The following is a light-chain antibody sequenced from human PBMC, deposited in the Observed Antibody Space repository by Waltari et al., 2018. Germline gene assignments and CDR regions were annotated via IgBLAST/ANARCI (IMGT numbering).Light chain of an antibody. Sequence: DLVMTQSPLSLSVTPGTPASISCRSPLRLLHINGYNYLDWYLQKPGQSPHLLIYMGSQRASGVPDRFSGNGSGTNFTLRISRVEAEDVGIYYCLQALQSPLSFGGGTKVEIK. CDR2: MGS. V-gene: IGKV2-28*01. CDR3: LQALQSPLS. CDR1: LRLLHINGYNY. J-gene: IGKJ4*01.